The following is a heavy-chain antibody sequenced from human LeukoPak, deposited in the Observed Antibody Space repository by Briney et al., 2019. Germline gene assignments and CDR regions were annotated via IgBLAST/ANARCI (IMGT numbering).Heavy chain of an antibody. D-gene: IGHD3-10*01. CDR3: ARWRAMVRGVRSSPDY. V-gene: IGHV1-18*01. CDR1: GYTFTSYG. Sequence: GASVKVSCKASGYTFTSYGISWVRQAPGQGLEWMGWISAYNGNTNYAQKLQGRVTMTTDTSTSTAYTELRSLRSDDTAVYYCARWRAMVRGVRSSPDYWGQGTLVTVSS. CDR2: ISAYNGNT. J-gene: IGHJ4*02.